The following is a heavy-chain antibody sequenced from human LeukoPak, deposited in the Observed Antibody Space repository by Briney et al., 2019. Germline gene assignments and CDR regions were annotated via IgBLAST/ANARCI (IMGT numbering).Heavy chain of an antibody. CDR2: IYYSGST. D-gene: IGHD6-13*01. CDR3: ARRAGSSWNKRVYYYYMDV. CDR1: GGSISSYY. V-gene: IGHV4-59*08. J-gene: IGHJ6*03. Sequence: PSETLSLTCTVSGGSISSYYWSWIRQPPGKGLECIGYIYYSGSTNYNPSLKSRVTISVDTSKNQFSLKLSSVTAADTAVYYCARRAGSSWNKRVYYYYMDVWGKGTTVTVSS.